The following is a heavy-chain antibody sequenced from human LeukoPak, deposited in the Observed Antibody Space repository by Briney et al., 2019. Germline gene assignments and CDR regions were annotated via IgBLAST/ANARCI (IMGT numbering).Heavy chain of an antibody. J-gene: IGHJ3*02. CDR1: GYTFTGYY. CDR3: ARSYGEADAFDI. CDR2: INPNSGGT. D-gene: IGHD3-10*01. Sequence: ASVKVSCKASGYTFTGYYMHWVRQAPGQGLEWMGWINPNSGGTNYAQKFQGRVTMTRDTSTSTAYMELSRLGSDDTAVYYCARSYGEADAFDIWGQGTMVTVSS. V-gene: IGHV1-2*02.